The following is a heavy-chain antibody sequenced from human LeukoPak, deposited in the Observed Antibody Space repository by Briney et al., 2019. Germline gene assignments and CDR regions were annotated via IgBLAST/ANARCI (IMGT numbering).Heavy chain of an antibody. CDR1: GFTFSFYS. V-gene: IGHV4-34*01. CDR3: ARERDIVVVPADAPVYYYYGIDV. CDR2: INHSGGT. Sequence: GSLRLSCAASGFTFSFYSMNWVRQPPGKGLEWIGEINHSGGTNYDPSLKSRVTISVDTSKNQFSLKLSSVTAADTAVYYCARERDIVVVPADAPVYYYYGIDVWGQGTTLTASS. J-gene: IGHJ6*02. D-gene: IGHD2-2*01.